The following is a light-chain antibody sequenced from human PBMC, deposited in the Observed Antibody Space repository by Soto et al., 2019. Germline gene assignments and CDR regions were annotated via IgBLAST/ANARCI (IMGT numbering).Light chain of an antibody. Sequence: EIVLTQSPGTLSLSPGERATRSCRASQSVSSSYLAWYQQKPGQAPRLLIYRASSRATGIPDRFSGSGSGTDFTLTITRLETEDFAVYYCQQYGSSPTYTFGHGTNLEIK. V-gene: IGKV3-20*01. CDR2: RAS. J-gene: IGKJ2*01. CDR3: QQYGSSPTYT. CDR1: QSVSSSY.